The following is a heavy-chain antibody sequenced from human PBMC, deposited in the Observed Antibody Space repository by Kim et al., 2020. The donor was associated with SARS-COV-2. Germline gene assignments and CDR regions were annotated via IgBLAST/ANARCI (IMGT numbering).Heavy chain of an antibody. CDR1: GGSISSSSYY. D-gene: IGHD2-15*01. Sequence: SETLSLTCTVSGGSISSSSYYWGWIRQPPGKGLEWIGSIYYSGSTYYNPSLKSRVTISVDTSKNQFSLKLSSVTAADTAVYYCARLPSTCSGGSCYSRVGDTRYRVGAPDWVDPWGQGTLVTVSS. CDR3: ARLPSTCSGGSCYSRVGDTRYRVGAPDWVDP. J-gene: IGHJ5*02. CDR2: IYYSGST. V-gene: IGHV4-39*01.